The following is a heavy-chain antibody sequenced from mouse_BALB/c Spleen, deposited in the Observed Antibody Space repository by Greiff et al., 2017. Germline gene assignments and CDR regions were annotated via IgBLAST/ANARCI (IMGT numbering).Heavy chain of an antibody. CDR1: GYAFSSSG. J-gene: IGHJ4*01. V-gene: IGHV1-82*01. CDR3: ARLDDAMDD. Sequence: QVQLQQSGPELVKPGASVKISCKASGYAFSSSGMNWVKQRPGQGLEWIGRIYPGDGDTNYNGKFKGKATLTADKSSSTAYMQLSSLTSVDSAVYCCARLDDAMDDWGEGTSVTVSS. CDR2: IYPGDGDT.